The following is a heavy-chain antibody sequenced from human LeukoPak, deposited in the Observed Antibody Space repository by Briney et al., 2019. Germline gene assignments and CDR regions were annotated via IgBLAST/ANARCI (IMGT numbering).Heavy chain of an antibody. V-gene: IGHV3-23*01. J-gene: IGHJ4*02. Sequence: GGSPRLSCAASGFTFSSYAMSWVRQAPGKGLEWVSAISGSGGSTYYADSVKGRFTISRDNSKNTLYLQMNSLRAEDTAVYYCAKVSTGYSSGHPDYWGQGTLVTVSS. CDR2: ISGSGGST. D-gene: IGHD6-19*01. CDR1: GFTFSSYA. CDR3: AKVSTGYSSGHPDY.